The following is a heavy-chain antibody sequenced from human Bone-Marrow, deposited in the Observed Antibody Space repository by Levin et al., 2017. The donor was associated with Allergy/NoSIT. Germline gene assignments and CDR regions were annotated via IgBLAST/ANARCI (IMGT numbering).Heavy chain of an antibody. CDR3: ARDPDYYYRAFDI. D-gene: IGHD3-22*01. V-gene: IGHV1-2*02. Sequence: ASVKVSCKASGYTFTDYYMNWVRQAPGQGLEWMGWINPNSGGTNYAQKFKGRVTMTRDTSISSAYMELSGLRSDDTAVYYCARDPDYYYRAFDIWGQGTMVTVSS. CDR2: INPNSGGT. J-gene: IGHJ3*02. CDR1: GYTFTDYY.